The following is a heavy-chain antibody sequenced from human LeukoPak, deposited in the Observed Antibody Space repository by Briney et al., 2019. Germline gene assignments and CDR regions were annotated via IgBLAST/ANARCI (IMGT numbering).Heavy chain of an antibody. CDR3: ASLRATVTTPDY. V-gene: IGHV3-48*01. CDR1: GFTFSTYR. CDR2: ISSSSSTI. D-gene: IGHD4-23*01. Sequence: PGGSLRLSCAASGFTFSTYRMNWVSQAPGKGLEWDSYISSSSSTIYYAASVTGRFNISRDNAKNSLYRQMNSLRAEDTAVYYCASLRATVTTPDYWGQGTLVTVSS. J-gene: IGHJ4*02.